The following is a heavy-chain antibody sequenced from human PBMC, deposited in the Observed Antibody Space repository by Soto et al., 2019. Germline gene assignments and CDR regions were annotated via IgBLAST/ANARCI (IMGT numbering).Heavy chain of an antibody. J-gene: IGHJ4*02. D-gene: IGHD3-10*01. V-gene: IGHV3-23*01. CDR1: GFTVSSYA. Sequence: WGSLRLACAASGFTVSSYAMGGVRQTPGRGLEWVSAISGSGGSTYYADSVKCRFTISRDNSKNTLYLQMNSLRAEDTAVYYCSKEGRLLWFGELPALFEYWGQGTLVPVSP. CDR2: ISGSGGST. CDR3: SKEGRLLWFGELPALFEY.